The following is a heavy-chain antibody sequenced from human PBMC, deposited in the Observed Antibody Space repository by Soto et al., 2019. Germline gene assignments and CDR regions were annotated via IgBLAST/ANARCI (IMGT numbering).Heavy chain of an antibody. V-gene: IGHV3-23*01. CDR3: AKEHRPVVTHFEY. J-gene: IGHJ4*02. D-gene: IGHD2-15*01. Sequence: PGGSLRLSCAASVFTFSSYAMSLVRQSPGKGLEWVSAICGSGGSTYYADSVKGRFTISRDNSKNTLYLQMNSLRAEDTAVYYCAKEHRPVVTHFEYWGQGTMLTVSS. CDR2: ICGSGGST. CDR1: VFTFSSYA.